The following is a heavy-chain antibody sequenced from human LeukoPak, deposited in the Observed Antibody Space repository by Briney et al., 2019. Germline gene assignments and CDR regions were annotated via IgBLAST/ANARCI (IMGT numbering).Heavy chain of an antibody. D-gene: IGHD3-22*01. CDR1: VCTFISYA. J-gene: IGHJ4*02. V-gene: IGHV1-69*01. CDR3: ARRTYYYDSSLDY. Sequence: SVTVSCKASVCTFISYAISWVRQAPGQGLEWMGGIIPIFGTANYAQKFQGRVTITADESMSTAYMELSSLRSEDTAVYYCARRTYYYDSSLDYWGQETVVSVSS. CDR2: IIPIFGTA.